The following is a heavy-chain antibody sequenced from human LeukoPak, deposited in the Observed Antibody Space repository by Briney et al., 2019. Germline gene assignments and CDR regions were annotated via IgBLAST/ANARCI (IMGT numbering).Heavy chain of an antibody. CDR3: ARDPCSSTSCYRGAQAFDI. V-gene: IGHV4-4*07. D-gene: IGHD2-2*01. CDR2: IYTSGST. J-gene: IGHJ3*02. Sequence: TSETLSLTCTVSGGSISSYYWSWIRQPAGKGLEWIGRIYTSGSTNYNPSLKSRVTMSVDTSKNQFSLKLSSVTGADTAVYYCARDPCSSTSCYRGAQAFDIWGQGTMVTVSS. CDR1: GGSISSYY.